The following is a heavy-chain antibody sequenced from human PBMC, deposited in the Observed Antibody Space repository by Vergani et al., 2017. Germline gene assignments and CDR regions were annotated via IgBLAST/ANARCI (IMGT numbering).Heavy chain of an antibody. V-gene: IGHV1-46*01. Sequence: QVQLVQSGAEVKKPGASVKVSCKASGYTFTSYYMYWVRQAPGQGLEWMGIINPSGGSTSYAQKFQGRVTMTRDTSTSTVYMELSSLRSEDTAVYYCARELITMVRGRLNSGLDYWGQGTLVTVSS. D-gene: IGHD3-10*01. J-gene: IGHJ4*02. CDR1: GYTFTSYY. CDR3: ARELITMVRGRLNSGLDY. CDR2: INPSGGST.